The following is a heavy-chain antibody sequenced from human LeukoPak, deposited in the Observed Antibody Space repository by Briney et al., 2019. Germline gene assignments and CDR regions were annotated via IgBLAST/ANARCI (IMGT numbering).Heavy chain of an antibody. Sequence: PGGSLRLSCAASGFTFSSYAMHWVRQAPGKGLEWVAVISYDGSNKYYADSVKGRFTISRDNSRNTLYLQMNSLRAEDTAVYYCAREAYDFWSGYYLRWFDPWGQGTLVTVSS. D-gene: IGHD3-3*01. CDR2: ISYDGSNK. CDR3: AREAYDFWSGYYLRWFDP. J-gene: IGHJ5*02. V-gene: IGHV3-30*04. CDR1: GFTFSSYA.